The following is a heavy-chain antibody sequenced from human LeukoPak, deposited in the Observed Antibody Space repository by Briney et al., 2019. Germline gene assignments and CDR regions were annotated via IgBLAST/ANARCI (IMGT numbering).Heavy chain of an antibody. CDR1: GYTFTGYY. J-gene: IGHJ4*02. V-gene: IGHV1-2*02. Sequence: AASVKVSCKASGYTFTGYYMHWVRQAPGQGLEWMGWINPNSGGTNYAQKFQGRVTMTRDTSISTAYMELSRLRSDDTAVYYCARDPDSSGYYLIFDYWGQGTLVTVSS. CDR3: ARDPDSSGYYLIFDY. CDR2: INPNSGGT. D-gene: IGHD3-22*01.